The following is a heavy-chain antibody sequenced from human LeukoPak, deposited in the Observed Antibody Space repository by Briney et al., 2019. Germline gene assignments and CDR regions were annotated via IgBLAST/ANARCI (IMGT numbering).Heavy chain of an antibody. CDR2: IYHSGST. Sequence: PSETLSLTCTVSGYSISSGYYWGWIRQPPGKGLEWIGSIYHSGSTYYNPSLKSRVTISVDTSKNQFSLKLSSVTAADTAVYYCARLQPTNWNLPYYYYYMDVWGKGTTVTVSS. CDR3: ARLQPTNWNLPYYYYYMDV. J-gene: IGHJ6*03. CDR1: GYSISSGYY. V-gene: IGHV4-38-2*02. D-gene: IGHD1-1*01.